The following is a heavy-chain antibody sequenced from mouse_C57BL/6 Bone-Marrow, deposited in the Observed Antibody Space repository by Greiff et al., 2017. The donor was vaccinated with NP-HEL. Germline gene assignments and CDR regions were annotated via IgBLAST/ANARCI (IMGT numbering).Heavy chain of an antibody. Sequence: VQLQQSGPELVKPGASVKISCKASGYTFTDYYMNWVKQSHGKSLEWIGDINPNNGGTSYNQKFKGKATLTVDKSSSTAYMELRSLTSEDSAVYYCARTKGYGSSFFDYWGQGTTLTVSS. CDR1: GYTFTDYY. V-gene: IGHV1-26*01. D-gene: IGHD1-1*01. CDR3: ARTKGYGSSFFDY. J-gene: IGHJ2*01. CDR2: INPNNGGT.